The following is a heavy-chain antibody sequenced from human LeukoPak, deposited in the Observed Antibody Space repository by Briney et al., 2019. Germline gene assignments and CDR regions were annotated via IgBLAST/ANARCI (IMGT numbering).Heavy chain of an antibody. Sequence: SVKVSCKASGGTFSSYAISWVRQAPGQGLEWMGRIIPILGIANYAQKFQGRVTITADKSTSTAYMELSSLRSDDTAVYYCARPGTARDFDYWGQGTLVTVSS. D-gene: IGHD1-1*01. J-gene: IGHJ4*02. V-gene: IGHV1-69*04. CDR3: ARPGTARDFDY. CDR2: IIPILGIA. CDR1: GGTFSSYA.